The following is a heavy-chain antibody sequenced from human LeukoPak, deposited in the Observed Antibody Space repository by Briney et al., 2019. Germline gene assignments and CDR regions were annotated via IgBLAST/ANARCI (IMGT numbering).Heavy chain of an antibody. Sequence: PGGSLRLSCAASGFTFSSYAMSWVRQAPGKGLEWVSAISGSGGSTCYADSVKGRFTISRDNSKNTLYLQMNSLRAEDTAVYYCAKAIVLRYFDWLLPIDYWGQGTLVTVSS. CDR1: GFTFSSYA. CDR3: AKAIVLRYFDWLLPIDY. J-gene: IGHJ4*02. V-gene: IGHV3-23*01. D-gene: IGHD3-9*01. CDR2: ISGSGGST.